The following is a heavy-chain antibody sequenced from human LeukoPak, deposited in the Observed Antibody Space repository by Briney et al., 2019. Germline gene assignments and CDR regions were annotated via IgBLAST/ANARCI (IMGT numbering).Heavy chain of an antibody. CDR1: GGSFSGYY. V-gene: IGHV4-34*01. D-gene: IGHD4-17*01. CDR3: ASPRAVTTRGYWFAP. CDR2: INHSGST. J-gene: IGHJ5*02. Sequence: SETLSLTCAVYGGSFSGYYWSWIRQPPGKGLEWIGEINHSGSTNYNPSLKSRVPLSVEPSKNQFSLKLTSVPAADTDVYYCASPRAVTTRGYWFAPCGQGTLLTVPS.